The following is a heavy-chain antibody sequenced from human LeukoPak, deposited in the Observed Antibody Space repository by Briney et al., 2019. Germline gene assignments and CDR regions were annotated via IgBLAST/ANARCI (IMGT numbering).Heavy chain of an antibody. CDR2: IKQDGSEK. Sequence: GGSLRLSCAASGFTFSSYWMSWVRQAPGKGLEWVANIKQDGSEKYYVDSVKGRFTISRDNAKNSLHLQMNSLRAEDTAVYYCARDGYSSSRYRAYWGQGTLVTVSS. V-gene: IGHV3-7*01. D-gene: IGHD6-13*01. CDR1: GFTFSSYW. CDR3: ARDGYSSSRYRAY. J-gene: IGHJ4*02.